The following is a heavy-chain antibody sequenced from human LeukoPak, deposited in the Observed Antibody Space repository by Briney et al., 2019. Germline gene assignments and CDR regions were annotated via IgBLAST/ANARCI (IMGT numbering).Heavy chain of an antibody. CDR1: GGSISSYC. Sequence: SETLSLTCTVSGGSISSYCWSWIRQPPGKGLEWIGYIYYSGSTNYNPSLKSRVTISVDTSKNQFSLKLSSVTAADTAVYYCAREAWLLPGDAFDIWGQGTMVTVSS. V-gene: IGHV4-59*01. CDR2: IYYSGST. CDR3: AREAWLLPGDAFDI. J-gene: IGHJ3*02. D-gene: IGHD2-15*01.